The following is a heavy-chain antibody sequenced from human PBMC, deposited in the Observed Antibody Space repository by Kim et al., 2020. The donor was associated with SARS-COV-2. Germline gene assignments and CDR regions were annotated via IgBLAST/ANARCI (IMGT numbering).Heavy chain of an antibody. CDR3: ARCYSSGWYNWYFDL. Sequence: GESLKISCKGSGYSFTSYWIGWVRQMPGKGLEWMGIIYPGDSDTRYSPSFQGQVTISADKSISTAYLQWSSLKASDTAMYYCARCYSSGWYNWYFDLWGRGTLVTVSS. J-gene: IGHJ2*01. D-gene: IGHD6-19*01. CDR1: GYSFTSYW. CDR2: IYPGDSDT. V-gene: IGHV5-51*01.